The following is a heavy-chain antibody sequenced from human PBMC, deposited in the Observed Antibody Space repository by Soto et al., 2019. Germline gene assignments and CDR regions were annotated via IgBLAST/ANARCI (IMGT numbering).Heavy chain of an antibody. Sequence: EVQLVESGGGLVKPGGSLRLSCAASGFTFSSYSMNWVRQAPGKGLEWVSSISSSSSYIYYEDSVKGRYTISRDNAKNSLYLQMNSLRAEDTAVYYCARGRGSGWYYFDYWGQGTLVTVSS. V-gene: IGHV3-21*01. CDR1: GFTFSSYS. D-gene: IGHD6-19*01. CDR3: ARGRGSGWYYFDY. CDR2: ISSSSSYI. J-gene: IGHJ4*02.